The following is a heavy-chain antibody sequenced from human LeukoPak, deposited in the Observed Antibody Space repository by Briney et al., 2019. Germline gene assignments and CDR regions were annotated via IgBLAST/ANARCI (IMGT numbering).Heavy chain of an antibody. CDR3: ASELTYYYDSSGYPRAFDI. Sequence: SETLSLTCTVSGGSISSYYWSWIRQPPGKGLEWIGYIYYSGSTNYNPSLKSRVTISVDTSKNQFSLKLSSVTAADTAVYYCASELTYYYDSSGYPRAFDIWGQGTMVTVSS. CDR2: IYYSGST. CDR1: GGSISSYY. D-gene: IGHD3-22*01. J-gene: IGHJ3*02. V-gene: IGHV4-59*12.